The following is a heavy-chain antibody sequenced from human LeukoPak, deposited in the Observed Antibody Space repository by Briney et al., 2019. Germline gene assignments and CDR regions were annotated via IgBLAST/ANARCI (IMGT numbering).Heavy chain of an antibody. Sequence: PRGSLRLSCAASAFSFSVNWMSWVRQAPGKGPEWVASIKQDGSEKYYVDSVSGRFTISRDNAKNSLYLQMNSLRAEDTAVYYCAKEGYWGQGTLVTVSP. CDR3: AKEGY. J-gene: IGHJ4*02. CDR2: IKQDGSEK. CDR1: AFSFSVNW. V-gene: IGHV3-7*01.